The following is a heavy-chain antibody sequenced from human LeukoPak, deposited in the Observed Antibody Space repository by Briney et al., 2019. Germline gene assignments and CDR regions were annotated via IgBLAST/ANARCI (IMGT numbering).Heavy chain of an antibody. J-gene: IGHJ4*02. D-gene: IGHD5-12*01. CDR2: INPSGGST. Sequence: GASVKVSCKASRYTFTSYYMHWVRQAPGQGLEWMGIINPSGGSTSYAQKFQGRVTMTRDTSTSTVYMELSSLRSEDTAVYYCARSQGTAGGYSGYDFDYWGQGTLVTVSS. CDR1: RYTFTSYY. V-gene: IGHV1-46*01. CDR3: ARSQGTAGGYSGYDFDY.